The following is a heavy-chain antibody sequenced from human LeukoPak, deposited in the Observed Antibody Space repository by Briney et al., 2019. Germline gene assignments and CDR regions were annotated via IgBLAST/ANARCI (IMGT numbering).Heavy chain of an antibody. D-gene: IGHD2/OR15-2a*01. V-gene: IGHV4-39*01. CDR3: ARLLRRDNWSDP. CDR1: GGSISSSSGYY. Sequence: SETLSLTCTVSGGSISSSSGYYWGWIRQPPGKGLEWIGSISYSGTTYYNQSLKSRVTIFEDTSKNQFSLKLSSVTAADTAVYYCARLLRRDNWSDPWGQGTLVTVSS. J-gene: IGHJ5*02. CDR2: ISYSGTT.